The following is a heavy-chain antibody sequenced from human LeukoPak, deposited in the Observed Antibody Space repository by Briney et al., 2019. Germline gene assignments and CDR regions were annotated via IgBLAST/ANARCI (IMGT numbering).Heavy chain of an antibody. J-gene: IGHJ4*02. CDR1: GFTFSSYS. V-gene: IGHV3-20*04. Sequence: PGGSLRLSCAASGFTFSSYSMSWVRQAPGKGLEWVSGINWNGGRTGYADSVKGRFTISRDNAKNSLYLQMKSLRVEDTALYYCARVTIEVAGSLDNWGQGTLVTVSS. D-gene: IGHD6-19*01. CDR3: ARVTIEVAGSLDN. CDR2: INWNGGRT.